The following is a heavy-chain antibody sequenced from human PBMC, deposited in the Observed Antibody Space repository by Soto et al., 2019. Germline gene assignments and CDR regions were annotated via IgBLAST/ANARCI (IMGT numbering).Heavy chain of an antibody. CDR1: GATFTGYA. CDR2: ITPIFGTP. V-gene: IGHV1-69*12. J-gene: IGHJ2*01. CDR3: AQTLGLAVSGPGRFDL. D-gene: IGHD6-19*01. Sequence: QVQLVQSGPGVKRLGPSVKVSSKASGATFTGYAINWVRQPPGQGLEWMGGITPIFGTPNYAQKFQGRVTITADGSTKTAYMELRRLRSEDTAVYYCAQTLGLAVSGPGRFDLWGRGTLVTVTS.